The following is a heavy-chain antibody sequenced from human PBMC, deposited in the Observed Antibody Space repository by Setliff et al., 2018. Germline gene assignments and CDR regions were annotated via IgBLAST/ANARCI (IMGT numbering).Heavy chain of an antibody. CDR3: ARVSTWFDP. Sequence: SETLSLTCTVSGGSISSSRYFWGWIRQPPGKGLEWIGSMYYSGSTNYNPSLKSRVTISVDTSKNQFSLKLSSVTAADTAVYYCARVSTWFDPWGQGTLVTVSS. J-gene: IGHJ5*02. V-gene: IGHV4-39*07. D-gene: IGHD4-17*01. CDR1: GGSISSSRYF. CDR2: MYYSGST.